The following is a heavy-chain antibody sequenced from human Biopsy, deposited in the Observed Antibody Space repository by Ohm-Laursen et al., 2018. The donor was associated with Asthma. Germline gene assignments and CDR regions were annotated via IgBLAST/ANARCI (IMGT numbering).Heavy chain of an antibody. CDR2: VFWSGST. J-gene: IGHJ6*02. D-gene: IGHD4-17*01. V-gene: IGHV4-30-4*01. CDR3: ARVVSYGDIYFGTDV. CDR1: GGYTGSSDHH. Sequence: TLSLTCRVSGGYTGSSDHHWAWIRQAPGKGLEWIGFVFWSGSTHYSRSLERRVSISIDTATNEFSMKLWSVTPADTAVYFCARVVSYGDIYFGTDVWGPGTTVSVS.